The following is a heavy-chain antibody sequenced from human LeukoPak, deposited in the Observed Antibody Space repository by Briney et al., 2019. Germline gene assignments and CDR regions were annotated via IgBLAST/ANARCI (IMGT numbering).Heavy chain of an antibody. D-gene: IGHD3-9*01. J-gene: IGHJ3*02. CDR1: GFTFSSHG. V-gene: IGHV3-48*01. CDR3: ARDLRYFDWLGAFDI. Sequence: GGSLRLSCAASGFTFSSHGMNWVRQAPGKGLEWVSGISPSGGITYYTDSVKGRFTISRDNAKNSLYLQMNSLRAEDTAVYYCARDLRYFDWLGAFDIWGQGTMVTVSS. CDR2: ISPSGGIT.